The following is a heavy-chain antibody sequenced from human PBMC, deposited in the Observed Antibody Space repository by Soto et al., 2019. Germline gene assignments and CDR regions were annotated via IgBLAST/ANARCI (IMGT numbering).Heavy chain of an antibody. J-gene: IGHJ4*02. CDR3: AREIVAGAP. CDR1: GYTFTSFG. Sequence: ASVKVSCKASGYTFTSFGISWVRQAPGQGLEWMGWISPYTNNTNYAQNFQGRVTMTMDTSTNTAYMNLRSLKVDDTAVYYCAREIVAGAPWGQGTLVIVSS. CDR2: ISPYTNNT. D-gene: IGHD6-19*01. V-gene: IGHV1-18*04.